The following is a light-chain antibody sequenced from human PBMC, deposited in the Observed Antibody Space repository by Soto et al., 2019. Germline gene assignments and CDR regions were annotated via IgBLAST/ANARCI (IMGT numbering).Light chain of an antibody. Sequence: QAVVTQEPSFSVSPGGTVTLTCGLSSGSVSTGHFPSWYQQTPGQAPRTLIYGTNSRSSGVPDRFSGSILGTKAALTITGAQADDESDYYCVLYMGGGPYVFGAGTKLTVL. V-gene: IGLV8-61*01. CDR3: VLYMGGGPYV. J-gene: IGLJ1*01. CDR2: GTN. CDR1: SGSVSTGHF.